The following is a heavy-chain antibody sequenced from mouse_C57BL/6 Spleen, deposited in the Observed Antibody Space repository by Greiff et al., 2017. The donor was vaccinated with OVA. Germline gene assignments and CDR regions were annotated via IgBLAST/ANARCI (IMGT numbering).Heavy chain of an antibody. J-gene: IGHJ4*01. CDR2: INPSNGGT. CDR1: GYTFTSYW. D-gene: IGHD2-1*01. CDR3: ARDGGNYDYAMDY. V-gene: IGHV1-53*01. Sequence: QVQLQQPGTELVKPGASVKLSCKASGYTFTSYWMHWVKQRPGQGLEWIGNINPSNGGTNYNEKFKSKATLTVDKSSSTAYMQHRSLTSEDSAVDYCARDGGNYDYAMDYWGQGTSVTVSS.